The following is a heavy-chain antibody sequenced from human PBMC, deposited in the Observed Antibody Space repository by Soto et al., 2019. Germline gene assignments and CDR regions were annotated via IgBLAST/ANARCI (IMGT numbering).Heavy chain of an antibody. V-gene: IGHV3-30-3*01. Sequence: QVQLVESGGGVVQPGRSLRLSCAASGFTFSSYAMHWVRQAPGKGLDWVAVISYDGSNKYYADSVKGRFTISRDNSKNTLYLQMNSLRAEETAVYYCATIVEVWSLSYWGQGTLVTVSS. CDR2: ISYDGSNK. CDR3: ATIVEVWSLSY. D-gene: IGHD3-3*01. CDR1: GFTFSSYA. J-gene: IGHJ4*02.